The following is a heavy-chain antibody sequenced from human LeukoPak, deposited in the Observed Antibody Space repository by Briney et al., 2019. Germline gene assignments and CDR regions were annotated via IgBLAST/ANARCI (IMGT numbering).Heavy chain of an antibody. Sequence: SETLSLTCAVYGGSFSGYYWSWIRQPPGKGLEWIGEINHSGSTNYNPSLKSRVTISVDTSKNQFSLKLSSVTAADTAVYYCARGRRDYGDYDFDYWGQGTLVTVSS. CDR2: INHSGST. CDR1: GGSFSGYY. J-gene: IGHJ4*02. CDR3: ARGRRDYGDYDFDY. D-gene: IGHD4-17*01. V-gene: IGHV4-34*01.